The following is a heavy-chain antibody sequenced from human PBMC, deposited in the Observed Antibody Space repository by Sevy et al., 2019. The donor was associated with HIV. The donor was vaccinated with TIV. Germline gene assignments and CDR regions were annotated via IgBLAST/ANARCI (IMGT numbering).Heavy chain of an antibody. CDR3: ARDGISTSPHNGFDP. Sequence: SETLSLTCTVSGGSITSGDYYWTWIRQSPGKGLEWMGYIYYSGTTYYNPSLKSRVSISVDTSKNQFSLNLRSATAADTAVYECARDGISTSPHNGFDPWGQGALVTVSS. D-gene: IGHD2-2*01. V-gene: IGHV4-30-4*01. CDR2: IYYSGTT. CDR1: GGSITSGDYY. J-gene: IGHJ5*02.